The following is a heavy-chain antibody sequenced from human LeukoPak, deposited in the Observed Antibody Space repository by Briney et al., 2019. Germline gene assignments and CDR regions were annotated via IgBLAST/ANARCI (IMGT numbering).Heavy chain of an antibody. Sequence: PSETLSLTCTVSGGSISSYYWSWIRQPPGKGLEWSGYIYYSGSTNYNPSLKSRVTISVDTSKNQFSLKLSSVTAADTAVYYCARVVGSSSWYGGGWFDPWGQGTLVTVSS. CDR3: ARVVGSSSWYGGGWFDP. CDR2: IYYSGST. CDR1: GGSISSYY. J-gene: IGHJ5*02. D-gene: IGHD6-13*01. V-gene: IGHV4-59*01.